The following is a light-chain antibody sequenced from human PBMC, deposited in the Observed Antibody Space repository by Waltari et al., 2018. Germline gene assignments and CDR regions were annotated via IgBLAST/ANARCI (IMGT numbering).Light chain of an antibody. Sequence: EIVLTQSPASLSLSPGDSATLSCRASQSVGRTLAWYQQRSGQAPRLLIYDASSRATGIPDRFSGSGSGTDFSLNISRLEPEDFAVYYCQKDGTRPATFGQGTKVEVK. J-gene: IGKJ1*01. CDR1: QSVGRT. V-gene: IGKV3-20*01. CDR3: QKDGTRPAT. CDR2: DAS.